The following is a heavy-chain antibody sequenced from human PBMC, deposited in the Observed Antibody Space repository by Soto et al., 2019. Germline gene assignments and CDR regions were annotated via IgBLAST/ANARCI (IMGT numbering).Heavy chain of an antibody. CDR2: ISDIDGTT. V-gene: IGHV3-23*01. J-gene: IGHJ4*02. CDR3: AKDQSLGYCSTINCWGSDY. CDR1: GFSLRNFG. D-gene: IGHD2-2*01. Sequence: DVQLLESGGGLVQPGESLRLSCAASGFSLRNFGMSWVRQAPGKGLEWVSGISDIDGTTYYADSVKGRFAISRDESNNTLYLQMDSLRHEDTAIYYCAKDQSLGYCSTINCWGSDYWGQGALVTVSS.